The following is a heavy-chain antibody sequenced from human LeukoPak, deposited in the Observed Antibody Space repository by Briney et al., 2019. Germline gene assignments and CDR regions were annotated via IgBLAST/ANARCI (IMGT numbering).Heavy chain of an antibody. Sequence: SETLSLTCAVYGGSFSGYYWSWLRQPPGKGLEWIGEINHSGSTNYNPSLKSRVTISVDTSKNQFSLKLSSVTAADTAVYYCAAYSGSVRGSAYFDYWGQGTLVTVSS. D-gene: IGHD1-26*01. V-gene: IGHV4-34*01. CDR3: AAYSGSVRGSAYFDY. CDR1: GGSFSGYY. J-gene: IGHJ4*02. CDR2: INHSGST.